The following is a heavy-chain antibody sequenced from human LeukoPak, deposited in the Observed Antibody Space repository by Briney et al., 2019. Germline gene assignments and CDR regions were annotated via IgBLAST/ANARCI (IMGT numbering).Heavy chain of an antibody. Sequence: GGSLRLSCAASGFTFSSYGMHWVRQAPGKGLEWAAFIRYDGSNKYYADSVKGRFTISRDNSKNTLYLQMNSLRAEDTAVYYCAKVGHRVVVVPAAIYAFDIWGQGTMVTVSS. CDR3: AKVGHRVVVVPAAIYAFDI. D-gene: IGHD2-2*01. J-gene: IGHJ3*02. V-gene: IGHV3-30*02. CDR2: IRYDGSNK. CDR1: GFTFSSYG.